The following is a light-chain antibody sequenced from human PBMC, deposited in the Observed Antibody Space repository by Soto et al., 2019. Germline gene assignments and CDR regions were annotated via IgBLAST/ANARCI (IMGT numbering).Light chain of an antibody. CDR2: GAS. Sequence: EIVLTQSPGTLSLSPGERATVSCRASQRVSSGFLAWYQQKPGQAPRLLIYGASSRATGIPDRFSGSGSGTDFTLTISRLEPEDFAVYYCQQYGNSPWTFGQGTKV. CDR1: QRVSSGF. V-gene: IGKV3-20*01. CDR3: QQYGNSPWT. J-gene: IGKJ1*01.